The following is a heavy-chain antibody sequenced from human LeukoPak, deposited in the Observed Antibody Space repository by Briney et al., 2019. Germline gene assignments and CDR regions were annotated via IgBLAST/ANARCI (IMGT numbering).Heavy chain of an antibody. V-gene: IGHV3-33*01. Sequence: PGGSLRLSCAVSGFTFSSYGMHWVRQAPGKGLEWVAVIWHDGSNKYYGDTVKGRFTISRDNSRNTLYLQMNSLRAEDTAVYYCTRDSGRSYFDSSGSIDVFDVWGQGTRVTVSS. CDR2: IWHDGSNK. D-gene: IGHD3-22*01. CDR3: TRDSGRSYFDSSGSIDVFDV. J-gene: IGHJ3*01. CDR1: GFTFSSYG.